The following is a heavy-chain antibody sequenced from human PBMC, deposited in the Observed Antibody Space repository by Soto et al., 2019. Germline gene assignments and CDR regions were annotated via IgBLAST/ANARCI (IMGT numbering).Heavy chain of an antibody. CDR3: ARGGLSSSGYGMDV. J-gene: IGHJ6*02. V-gene: IGHV4-34*01. CDR1: RGCLGGYY. D-gene: IGHD6-13*01. CDR2: INHSGST. Sequence: TETLALTCGVYRGCLGGYYWSCIRQPPGKGLEWIGEINHSGSTNYNPSLKSRVTISVDPSKNQLSLKLSSVTAADTAVYYCARGGLSSSGYGMDVWGQGTTVT.